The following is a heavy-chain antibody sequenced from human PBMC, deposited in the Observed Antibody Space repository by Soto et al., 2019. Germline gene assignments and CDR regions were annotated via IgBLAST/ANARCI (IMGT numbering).Heavy chain of an antibody. CDR1: GGSISSYY. Sequence: KPSETLSLTCTVSGGSISSYYWSWIRQRPGKGLEWIGYIYYSGSTKYNPSLKSRVTISVDTSQNQFSLKLSSVTAADTAVYYCARASYSGSYYLIDYFDYWGQGTLVTVSS. CDR2: IYYSGST. D-gene: IGHD1-26*01. CDR3: ARASYSGSYYLIDYFDY. J-gene: IGHJ4*02. V-gene: IGHV4-59*01.